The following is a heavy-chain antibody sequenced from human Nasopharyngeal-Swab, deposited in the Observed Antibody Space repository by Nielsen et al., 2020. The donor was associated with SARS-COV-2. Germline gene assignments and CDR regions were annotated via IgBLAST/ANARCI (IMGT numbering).Heavy chain of an antibody. D-gene: IGHD5-18*01. J-gene: IGHJ4*02. CDR2: ISSSSSYI. CDR3: ARDHPHTAIDY. Sequence: VRQAPGKGLEWVSSISSSSSYIYYADSVKGRFTISRDNAKNSLYLQMNSLRAGDTAVYYCARDHPHTAIDYWGQGTLVTVSS. V-gene: IGHV3-21*01.